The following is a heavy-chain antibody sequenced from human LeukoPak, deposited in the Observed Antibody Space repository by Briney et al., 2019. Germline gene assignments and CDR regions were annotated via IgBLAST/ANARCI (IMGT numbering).Heavy chain of an antibody. CDR2: IYHSGST. CDR1: GYSISSGYY. CDR3: ARLRENGDYGIDY. D-gene: IGHD4-17*01. J-gene: IGHJ4*02. V-gene: IGHV4-38-2*01. Sequence: SETLSLICAVSGYSISSGYYWGWIRQPPGKGLEWIGSIYHSGSTYYNPSLKSRVTISVDTSKNQFSLKLSSVTAADTAVYYCARLRENGDYGIDYWGQGTLVTVSS.